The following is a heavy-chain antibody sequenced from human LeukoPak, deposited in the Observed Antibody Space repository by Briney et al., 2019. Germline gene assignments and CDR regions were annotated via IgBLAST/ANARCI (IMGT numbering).Heavy chain of an antibody. CDR2: IYHSGST. CDR3: ARVRTSMDRGFQHAFDI. J-gene: IGHJ3*02. CDR1: GDSINTDNW. D-gene: IGHD3-10*01. Sequence: PSGTLSLTCAVSGDSINTDNWWNWVRQPPGKGLEWIGQIYHSGSTIYNPSLKSRVTISVDTSKNQFSLKLSSVTAADTAVYYCARVRTSMDRGFQHAFDIWGQGIMVTVS. V-gene: IGHV4-4*02.